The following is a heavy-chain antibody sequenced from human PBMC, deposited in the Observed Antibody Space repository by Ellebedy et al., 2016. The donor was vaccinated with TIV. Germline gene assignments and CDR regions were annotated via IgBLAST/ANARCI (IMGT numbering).Heavy chain of an antibody. J-gene: IGHJ4*02. CDR1: GFTFSSYT. Sequence: GGSLRLXXAASGFTFSSYTMNWVRQAPGKGLEWVSAIGSNGIATYYKDSVKGRFTISRDNSKNTLYLQMDSLRAEDTAVYYCAKSGYCSGGRCYVGPSDYWGQGTLVNVSS. D-gene: IGHD2-15*01. V-gene: IGHV3-23*01. CDR2: IGSNGIAT. CDR3: AKSGYCSGGRCYVGPSDY.